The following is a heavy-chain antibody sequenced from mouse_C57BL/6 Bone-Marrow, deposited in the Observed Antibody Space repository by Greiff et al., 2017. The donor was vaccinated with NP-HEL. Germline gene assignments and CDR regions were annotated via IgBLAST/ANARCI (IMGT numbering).Heavy chain of an antibody. J-gene: IGHJ4*01. D-gene: IGHD1-1*01. Sequence: QVQLQQSGPELVKPGASVKISCKASGYSFTSYYINWVKQRPGQGLEWIARIYPGSGNTYYNEKFKGKATLTAEKSSSTAYMQLSSLTSEDSAVYFCAREGDYYGSSPYYYAMDYWGQGTSVTVSS. CDR1: GYSFTSYY. V-gene: IGHV1-66*01. CDR2: IYPGSGNT. CDR3: AREGDYYGSSPYYYAMDY.